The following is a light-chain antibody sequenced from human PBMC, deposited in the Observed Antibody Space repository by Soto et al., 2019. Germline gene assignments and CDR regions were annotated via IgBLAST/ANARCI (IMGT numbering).Light chain of an antibody. Sequence: DIQVTQSPSSLSASVGDSVTITCRTSQRIGTFLNWYQQRQGRAPNLLIYSASTLQSGVPSRFNAGGSGTEFTLTINSLQSEDFAVYYCQQYNNWPWTFGQGTKVDIK. CDR2: SAS. CDR3: QQYNNWPWT. V-gene: IGKV1-39*01. CDR1: QRIGTF. J-gene: IGKJ1*01.